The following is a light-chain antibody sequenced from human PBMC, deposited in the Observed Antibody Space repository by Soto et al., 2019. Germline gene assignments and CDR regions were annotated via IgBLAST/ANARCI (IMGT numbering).Light chain of an antibody. Sequence: EIVLTQSPGTLSLSPGETATLSCRASRSVSSNYLAWYQQRPGQAPRLLINRASNRATGIPDRFTGSGSGTDFTLTINRLEPADFAVYYCQHYGSSPRTFGQGTRLEI. J-gene: IGKJ5*01. CDR3: QHYGSSPRT. V-gene: IGKV3-20*01. CDR1: RSVSSNY. CDR2: RAS.